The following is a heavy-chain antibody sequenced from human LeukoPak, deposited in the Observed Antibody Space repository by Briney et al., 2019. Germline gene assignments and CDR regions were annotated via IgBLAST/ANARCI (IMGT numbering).Heavy chain of an antibody. CDR2: ISYDGSNK. CDR1: GFTFSSYG. V-gene: IGHV3-30*03. J-gene: IGHJ4*02. CDR3: AIIDY. Sequence: GGSLRLSCAASGFTFSSYGMHWVRRAPGKGLEWVAVISYDGSNKYYADSVKGRFTISRDNSKNTLYLQMNSLRAEDTAVYYCAIIDYWGQGTLVTVSS.